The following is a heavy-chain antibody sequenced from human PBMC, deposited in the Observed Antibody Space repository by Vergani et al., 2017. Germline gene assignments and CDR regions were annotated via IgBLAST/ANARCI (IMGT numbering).Heavy chain of an antibody. J-gene: IGHJ4*02. CDR3: ARVLWLRSGRFDY. D-gene: IGHD5-12*01. Sequence: QVQLVESGGGVVQPGRSLRLSCAASGFTFSSYAMHWVRQAPGKGVEWVAVISYDGSNKYYADSVKGRFTISRDNSKNTLYLQMNRLGAEDTAVYYCARVLWLRSGRFDYWGQGTLVTVSS. CDR1: GFTFSSYA. V-gene: IGHV3-30*07. CDR2: ISYDGSNK.